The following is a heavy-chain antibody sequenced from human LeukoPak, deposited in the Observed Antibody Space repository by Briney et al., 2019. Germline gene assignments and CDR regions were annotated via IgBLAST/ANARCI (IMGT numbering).Heavy chain of an antibody. V-gene: IGHV3-48*01. Sequence: GGSLRLSCAASGFTFSSYTMNWVRQAPGKGLEWISYISSSSSTIYYSDSVKGRFTISRDNAKNSLYLQMNSLRAEDTAVYYCARGSRYLDVWGQGTTVTVSS. J-gene: IGHJ6*02. CDR3: ARGSRYLDV. D-gene: IGHD3-10*01. CDR2: ISSSSSTI. CDR1: GFTFSSYT.